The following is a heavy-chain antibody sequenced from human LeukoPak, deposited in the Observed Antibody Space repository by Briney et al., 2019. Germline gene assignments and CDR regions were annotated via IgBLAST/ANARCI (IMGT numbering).Heavy chain of an antibody. J-gene: IGHJ5*02. CDR3: AKLPGITIFGVAKFDP. CDR1: GFTFSSYA. Sequence: EGSLRLSCAASGFTFSSYAMSWVRQAPGKGLEWVSAISGSGGSTYYADSVKGRFTISRDNSKSTLYLQMNSLRAEDTAVYYCAKLPGITIFGVAKFDPWGQGTLVTVSS. CDR2: ISGSGGST. V-gene: IGHV3-23*01. D-gene: IGHD3-3*01.